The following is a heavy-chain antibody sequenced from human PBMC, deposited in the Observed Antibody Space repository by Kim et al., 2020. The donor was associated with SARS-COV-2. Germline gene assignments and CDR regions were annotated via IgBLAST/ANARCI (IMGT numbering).Heavy chain of an antibody. V-gene: IGHV4-34*01. D-gene: IGHD3-22*01. CDR2: INHSGST. Sequence: SETLSLTCAVYGGSFSGYYWSWIRKPPGKGLEWIGEINHSGSTNYNQSLKSRVTISVDTSKNQFSVKLSSVTAADTAVYYCARGPWYYDSSGYSVDYWGQRTLVTLSS. J-gene: IGHJ4*02. CDR3: ARGPWYYDSSGYSVDY. CDR1: GGSFSGYY.